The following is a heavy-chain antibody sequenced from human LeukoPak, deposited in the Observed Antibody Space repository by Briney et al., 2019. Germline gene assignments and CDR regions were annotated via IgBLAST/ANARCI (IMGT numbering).Heavy chain of an antibody. V-gene: IGHV3-53*01. CDR3: AKAKGWYGEGYFDY. CDR1: GFAVSSNY. D-gene: IGHD3-10*01. J-gene: IGHJ4*02. CDR2: LYPDGRT. Sequence: GGSLRLSCAASGFAVSSNYMNWVRQAPGKGLEWVSVLYPDGRTYYADSVKGRLTISRDVSKNTLFLQMTSLRAEDTAVYYCAKAKGWYGEGYFDYWGQGTLVTVSS.